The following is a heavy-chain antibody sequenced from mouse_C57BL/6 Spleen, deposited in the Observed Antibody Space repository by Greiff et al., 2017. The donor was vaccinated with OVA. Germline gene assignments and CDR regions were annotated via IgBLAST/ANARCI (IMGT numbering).Heavy chain of an antibody. D-gene: IGHD2-4*01. CDR2: INYDGSST. Sequence: VQLVESEGGLVQPGSSMKLSCTASGFTFSDYYMAWVRQVPEKGLEWVANINYDGSSTYYLDSLKSRFIISRDNAKNILYLQMSSLKSEDTATYYCARIVYYDYDTYFDYWGQGTTLTVSS. CDR3: ARIVYYDYDTYFDY. J-gene: IGHJ2*01. CDR1: GFTFSDYY. V-gene: IGHV5-16*01.